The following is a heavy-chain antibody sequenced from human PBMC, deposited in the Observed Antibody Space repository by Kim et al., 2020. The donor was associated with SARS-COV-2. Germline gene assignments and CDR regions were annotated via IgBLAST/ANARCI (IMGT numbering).Heavy chain of an antibody. Sequence: GNTKYSPTCQDRVIITRDSSAATAYMELSSLKSEDTAMYYCARDRNGPDYWGQGTRVTVSS. CDR3: ARDRNGPDY. D-gene: IGHD2-8*01. V-gene: IGHV1-3*01. CDR2: GNT. J-gene: IGHJ4*02.